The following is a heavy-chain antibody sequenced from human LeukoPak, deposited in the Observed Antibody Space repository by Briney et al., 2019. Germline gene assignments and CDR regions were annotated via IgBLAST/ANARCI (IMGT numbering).Heavy chain of an antibody. D-gene: IGHD6-6*01. CDR1: GFTFSSYG. J-gene: IGHJ4*02. Sequence: PGGSLRLSCAASGFTFSSYGTHWVRQAPGKGLEWVAVIWYDGSNKYYADSVKGRFTISRDNSKNTLYLQMNSLRAEDTAVYYCARDRRSSFFDYWGQGTLVTVSS. CDR2: IWYDGSNK. V-gene: IGHV3-33*01. CDR3: ARDRRSSFFDY.